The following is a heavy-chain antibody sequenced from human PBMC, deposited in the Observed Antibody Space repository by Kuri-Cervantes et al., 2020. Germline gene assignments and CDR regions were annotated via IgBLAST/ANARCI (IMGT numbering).Heavy chain of an antibody. CDR2: FYLSGST. D-gene: IGHD4-17*01. Sequence: GSLRLSCTVSGGSVSSGSYYWSWIRQPPGKGLEWIGGFYLSGSTYNNPSLRSRVTISSDTSKNQFSLKLSSVTAADTAVYYCARDSDGDYGKYYYYYGMDVWGQGTTVTVSS. J-gene: IGHJ6*02. V-gene: IGHV4-39*07. CDR3: ARDSDGDYGKYYYYYGMDV. CDR1: GGSVSSGSYY.